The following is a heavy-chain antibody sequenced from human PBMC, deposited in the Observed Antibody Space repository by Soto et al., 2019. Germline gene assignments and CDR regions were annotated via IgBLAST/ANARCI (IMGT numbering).Heavy chain of an antibody. V-gene: IGHV1-18*01. CDR3: ARIGVSSGHESPDFDS. CDR1: GYTFNFSG. J-gene: IGHJ4*02. D-gene: IGHD3-16*01. CDR2: ISDFNDNT. Sequence: ASGQVFCKDSGYTFNFSGITWVRRAPGRGLEWMGWISDFNDNTNYAADLQGRVTMTTDTSTSTAYMELRGLRSDDTAVYYCARIGVSSGHESPDFDSWGQGTLVTVSS.